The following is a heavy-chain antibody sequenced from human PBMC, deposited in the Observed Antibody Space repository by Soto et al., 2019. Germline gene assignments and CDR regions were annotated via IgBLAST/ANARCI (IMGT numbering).Heavy chain of an antibody. CDR1: GDSVSSNSAA. V-gene: IGHV6-1*01. D-gene: IGHD3-10*01. Sequence: PSQTLSLTCAISGDSVSSNSAAWNWIRQSPSRGLEWLGRTYYRSKWYNDYAVSVKSRITINPNTSKNQFSLQLNSVTPEDTAVYYCARDLRPFKGVWFGELPTEYYYYYLAVWSKGTTVTVSS. J-gene: IGHJ6*03. CDR2: TYYRSKWYN. CDR3: ARDLRPFKGVWFGELPTEYYYYYLAV.